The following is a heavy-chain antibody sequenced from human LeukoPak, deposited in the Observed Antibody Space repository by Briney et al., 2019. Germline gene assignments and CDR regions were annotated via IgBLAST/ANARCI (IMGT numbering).Heavy chain of an antibody. CDR2: ISSSSSYI. CDR3: ARDPILEYQLLCQECDY. V-gene: IGHV3-21*01. Sequence: PGGSLRLSCAASGFTFSSYSMNWVRQAPGKGLEWVSSISSSSSYIYYADSVKGRFTISRDNAKNSLYLQMNSLRAEDTAVYYCARDPILEYQLLCQECDYWGQGTLVTVSS. CDR1: GFTFSSYS. D-gene: IGHD2-2*01. J-gene: IGHJ4*02.